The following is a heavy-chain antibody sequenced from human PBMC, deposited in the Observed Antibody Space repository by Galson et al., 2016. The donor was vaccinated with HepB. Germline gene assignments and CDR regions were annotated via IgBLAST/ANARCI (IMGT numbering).Heavy chain of an antibody. V-gene: IGHV1-18*04. J-gene: IGHJ4*02. CDR1: GYTFTSYG. CDR3: AAAVAGNFDY. D-gene: IGHD6-19*01. Sequence: QSGAEVKKPGGSLKVSCKASGYTFTSYGITWVRQAPGQGLEWMGWISAYNGNTNYAQKLQGRVTMTTDTSTSTAYMELRGLRSDDTAVYYCAAAVAGNFDYWGQGILVTVSS. CDR2: ISAYNGNT.